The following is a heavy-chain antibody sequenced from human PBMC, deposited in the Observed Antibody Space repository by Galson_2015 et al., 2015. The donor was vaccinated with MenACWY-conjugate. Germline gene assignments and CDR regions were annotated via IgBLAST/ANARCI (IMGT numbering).Heavy chain of an antibody. CDR3: ARRRGHNAFDI. CDR1: GYSFTNYW. Sequence: SGAEVKKPGESLKISCKGSGYSFTNYWIGWVRQMPGKGLEWMGITYPADSDTRYNPSFQGQVTISVDKSISTAYLQWSSLKASDTAMYYCARRRGHNAFDIWGQGTMVTVSS. J-gene: IGHJ3*02. D-gene: IGHD5-12*01. V-gene: IGHV5-51*01. CDR2: TYPADSDT.